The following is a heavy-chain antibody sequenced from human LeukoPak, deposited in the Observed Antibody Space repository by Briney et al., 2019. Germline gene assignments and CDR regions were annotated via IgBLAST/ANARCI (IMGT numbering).Heavy chain of an antibody. J-gene: IGHJ6*03. CDR1: GFTFSTYS. D-gene: IGHD1-26*01. CDR3: ARAYSERYGLGYYYMDV. V-gene: IGHV3-21*01. CDR2: ISSSSSYI. Sequence: GGSLRLSCAASGFTFSTYSMNWVRQAPGKGLEWVSSISSSSSYIYYADSVKGRFTISRDNAKKSVYLQMNSLRAEDTAVYYCARAYSERYGLGYYYMDVWGKGTTVTISS.